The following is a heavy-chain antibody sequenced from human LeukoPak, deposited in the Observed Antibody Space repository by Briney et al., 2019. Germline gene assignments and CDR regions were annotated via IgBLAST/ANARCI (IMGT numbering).Heavy chain of an antibody. V-gene: IGHV4-59*12. CDR3: ARGPFNDANWFDP. CDR1: GGSISSYY. CDR2: IYYSGST. Sequence: SETLSLTCTVSGGSISSYYWSWIRQPPGKGLEWIGYIYYSGSTNYNPSLKSRVTISVDTSKNQFSLKLSSVTAADTAVYYCARGPFNDANWFDPWGQGTLVTVSS. D-gene: IGHD2-8*01. J-gene: IGHJ5*02.